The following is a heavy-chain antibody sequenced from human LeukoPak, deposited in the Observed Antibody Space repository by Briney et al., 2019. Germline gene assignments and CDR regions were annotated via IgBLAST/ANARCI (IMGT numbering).Heavy chain of an antibody. CDR1: GGSISSGDYY. V-gene: IGHV4-30-4*01. Sequence: SETLSLTCTVSGGSISSGDYYWSWIRQPPGKGLEWIGYIYYSGSTYYNPSLKSRVTISVDTSKNQFSLKLSSVTAADTAVYYCAREGYSSPGVNFDYWGQGTLVTVS. CDR3: AREGYSSPGVNFDY. J-gene: IGHJ4*02. D-gene: IGHD6-13*01. CDR2: IYYSGST.